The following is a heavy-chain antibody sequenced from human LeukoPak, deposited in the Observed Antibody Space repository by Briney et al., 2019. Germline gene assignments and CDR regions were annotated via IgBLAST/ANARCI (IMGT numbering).Heavy chain of an antibody. CDR1: GFTFSNAW. CDR3: TRYYDSSGYSPDAFDI. CDR2: IKSKTDGGTT. Sequence: GGSLRLSCAASGFTFSNAWMSWVRQAPRKGLEWVGRIKSKTDGGTTDYAAPVKGRFTISRDDSKNTLYLQMNSLKTEDTAVYYCTRYYDSSGYSPDAFDIWGQGTMVTVSS. D-gene: IGHD3-22*01. V-gene: IGHV3-15*01. J-gene: IGHJ3*02.